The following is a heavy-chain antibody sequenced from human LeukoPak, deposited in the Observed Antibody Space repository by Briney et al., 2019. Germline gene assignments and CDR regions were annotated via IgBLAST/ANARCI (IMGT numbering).Heavy chain of an antibody. V-gene: IGHV5-10-1*01. Sequence: GESLRISFKGSGYRFTSYWISWVRQMPGKGLGWMGRIDPSDSYTNYSPSFQGHVTISADKSISTAYLQWSSLKASDTAMYYCARMKGSGYDLMLWGQGTLVTVSS. CDR2: IDPSDSYT. CDR1: GYRFTSYW. J-gene: IGHJ4*02. D-gene: IGHD5-12*01. CDR3: ARMKGSGYDLML.